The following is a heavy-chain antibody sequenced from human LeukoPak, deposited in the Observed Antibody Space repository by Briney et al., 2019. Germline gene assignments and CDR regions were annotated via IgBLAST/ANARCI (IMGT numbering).Heavy chain of an antibody. Sequence: PSETLSLTCAVYGGSFSGYYWSWIRQPPGKGLEWIGEINHSGSTNYNPSLKSRVTISVDTSKNQFPLKLSSVTAADTAVYYCASAPPLGYWGQGTLVTVSS. J-gene: IGHJ4*02. V-gene: IGHV4-34*01. CDR3: ASAPPLGY. CDR2: INHSGST. CDR1: GGSFSGYY. D-gene: IGHD1-26*01.